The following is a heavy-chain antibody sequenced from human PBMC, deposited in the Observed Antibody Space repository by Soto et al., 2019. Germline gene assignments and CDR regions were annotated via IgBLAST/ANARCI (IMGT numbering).Heavy chain of an antibody. D-gene: IGHD2-8*01. J-gene: IGHJ1*01. Sequence: SVKVSCKASGGPFSTHRIRWVRQAPGQGLEWMGGIIPLVGETNYAQNFQGRVTITADESTTNAYMELNSLKSEDTAFYYWERVTNGGSGRFDLWGQGTVVTVPQ. V-gene: IGHV1-69*13. CDR1: GGPFSTHR. CDR3: ERVTNGGSGRFDL. CDR2: IIPLVGET.